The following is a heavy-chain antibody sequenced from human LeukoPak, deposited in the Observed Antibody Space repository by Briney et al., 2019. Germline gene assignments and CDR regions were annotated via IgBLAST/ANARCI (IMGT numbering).Heavy chain of an antibody. J-gene: IGHJ4*02. V-gene: IGHV1-69*13. CDR1: GYTFTGYY. CDR2: IIPIFGTA. CDR3: ARDTSYDFWSGYDY. D-gene: IGHD3-3*01. Sequence: ASVKVSCKASGYTFTGYYMHWVRQAPGQGLEWMGGIIPIFGTANYAQKFQGRVTITADESTSTAYMELSSLRSEDTAVYYCARDTSYDFWSGYDYWGQGTLVTVSS.